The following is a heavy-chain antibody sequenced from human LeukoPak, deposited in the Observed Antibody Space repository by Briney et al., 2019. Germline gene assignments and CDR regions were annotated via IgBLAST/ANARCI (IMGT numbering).Heavy chain of an antibody. Sequence: GGSLRLSCAASGFTFSRSALSWVRQAPGKGLEWVGRIKSKSDGGTTDYAAPVKGRFTISRDDSKNTLYLQMNSLKTEDTAVYYCTTISTYCSSTSCYKYYFDYWGQGTLVTGSS. D-gene: IGHD2-2*02. CDR3: TTISTYCSSTSCYKYYFDY. J-gene: IGHJ4*02. CDR2: IKSKSDGGTT. CDR1: GFTFSRSA. V-gene: IGHV3-15*01.